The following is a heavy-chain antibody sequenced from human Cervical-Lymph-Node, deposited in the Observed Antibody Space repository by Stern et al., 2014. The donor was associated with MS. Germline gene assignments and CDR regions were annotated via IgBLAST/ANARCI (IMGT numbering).Heavy chain of an antibody. D-gene: IGHD1-7*01. V-gene: IGHV4-39*01. J-gene: IGHJ2*01. Sequence: QLVESGPGLVKPSETLSLTCTVSGDSISSRSHYWGWIRQPPGKGLEWIGRIFYSGRTYYNSSLKSRVTIYVDTPKNQFSLNMSSVTAADTAVYYCARLGDKNFWYFDLWGRGTLVTVSS. CDR3: ARLGDKNFWYFDL. CDR1: GDSISSRSHY. CDR2: IFYSGRT.